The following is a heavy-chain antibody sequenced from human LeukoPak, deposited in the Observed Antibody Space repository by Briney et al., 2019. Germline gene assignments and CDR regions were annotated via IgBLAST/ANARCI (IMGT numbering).Heavy chain of an antibody. CDR3: AREGQGELLFDY. CDR1: GYTFTSYY. CDR2: INPSGGST. D-gene: IGHD1-26*01. J-gene: IGHJ4*02. V-gene: IGHV1-46*01. Sequence: ASVKVSCKASGYTFTSYYMHWVRQAPGQGLEWMGIINPSGGSTSYARRFQGNVTITRDTSTSTVYIELSSLRSNDTAVYYCAREGQGELLFDYWGQGTLVTVSS.